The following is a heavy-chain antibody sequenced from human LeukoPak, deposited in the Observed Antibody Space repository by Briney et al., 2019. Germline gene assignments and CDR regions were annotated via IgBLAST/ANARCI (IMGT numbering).Heavy chain of an antibody. D-gene: IGHD3-10*01. CDR3: ARVRPGYYMDV. J-gene: IGHJ6*03. Sequence: GGSLRLSCGVAGFTFSSYSMNWVRQAPGKGLEWVSYISGTSSTKYDADSVKGRFTISRDNAKNSLYLQMNSLRGEDTAVYYCARVRPGYYMDVWGKGPTVTVSS. V-gene: IGHV3-48*01. CDR1: GFTFSSYS. CDR2: ISGTSSTK.